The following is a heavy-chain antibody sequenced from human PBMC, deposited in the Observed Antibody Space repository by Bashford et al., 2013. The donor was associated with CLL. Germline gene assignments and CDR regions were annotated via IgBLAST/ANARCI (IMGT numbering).Heavy chain of an antibody. J-gene: IGHJ2*01. CDR3: ARDCGRECVRASHYYFDL. CDR1: GYTSTTYG. Sequence: ASVKVSCKASGYTSTTYGVHWVRQTTGQSLEWIGWINAANGYTKYSQKFQDRVTVTRDTSARTAYMDLTSLRSDDTAVYYCARDCGRECVRASHYYFDLWGRGTLVTVSS. CDR2: INAANGYT. V-gene: IGHV1-3*01. D-gene: IGHD2-21*01.